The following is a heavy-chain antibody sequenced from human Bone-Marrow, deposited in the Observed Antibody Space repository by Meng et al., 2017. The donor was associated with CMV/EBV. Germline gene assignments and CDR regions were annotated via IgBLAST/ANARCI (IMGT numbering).Heavy chain of an antibody. V-gene: IGHV1-2*02. Sequence: ASVKVSCKASGGTFSSYAISWVRQAPGQGLEWMGWMNPDSGATRFARNLEGRVTMTRDASLGTAYMELSSLRLDDTAVYYCARGQYYYDSSGYYYWGQGTLVTFSS. CDR1: GGTFSSYA. CDR2: MNPDSGAT. J-gene: IGHJ4*02. D-gene: IGHD3-22*01. CDR3: ARGQYYYDSSGYYY.